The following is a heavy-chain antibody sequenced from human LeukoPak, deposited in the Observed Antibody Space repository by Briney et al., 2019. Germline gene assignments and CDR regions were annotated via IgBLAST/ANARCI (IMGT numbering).Heavy chain of an antibody. CDR1: GGTFSSYT. CDR2: IIPIFGTA. CDR3: AMGYDYYFDY. Sequence: ASVKLSCKASGGTFSSYTISWVRQAPGQGLEWMGGIIPIFGTANYAQKFQGRVTITTDESTSTAYMELSSLRSEDTAVYYCAMGYDYYFDYWGQGTLVTVSS. V-gene: IGHV1-69*05. J-gene: IGHJ4*02. D-gene: IGHD1-1*01.